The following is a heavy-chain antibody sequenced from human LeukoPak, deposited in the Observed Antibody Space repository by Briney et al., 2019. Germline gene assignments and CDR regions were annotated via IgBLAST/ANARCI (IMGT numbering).Heavy chain of an antibody. J-gene: IGHJ4*02. V-gene: IGHV4-4*09. Sequence: SETLSLTCSVSGGSVRSYYWSWIRQFAGKELQWIGYIYTSGSTDYNPSLKSRVTISVDRSRNLIFLNLRSVTAADTAVYYCAGGPGWAGTAFDFWGQGSRVTVSS. CDR2: IYTSGST. CDR3: AGGPGWAGTAFDF. CDR1: GGSVRSYY. D-gene: IGHD6-19*01.